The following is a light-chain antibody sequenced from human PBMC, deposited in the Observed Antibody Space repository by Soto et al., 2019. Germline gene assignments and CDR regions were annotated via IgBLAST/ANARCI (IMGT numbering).Light chain of an antibody. Sequence: EIVLTQSPATLSLSPGERATLSCRASQSVGGHLAWYQQKPGQAPRLLIYDASDRATGIPARFSGSGSDTDFTLPISSLEADDFAVYYCQHRNNWSPSITFGQGTRLEIK. CDR2: DAS. V-gene: IGKV3-11*01. CDR3: QHRNNWSPSIT. CDR1: QSVGGH. J-gene: IGKJ5*01.